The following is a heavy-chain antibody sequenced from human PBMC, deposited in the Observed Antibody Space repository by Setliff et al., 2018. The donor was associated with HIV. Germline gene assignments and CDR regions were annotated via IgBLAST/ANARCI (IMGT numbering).Heavy chain of an antibody. Sequence: ASVKVSCKPSGYTFTTYGLSWVRQAPGQGLEWMGWISTHSGSPTYAQAFTGRFVFSVDTSVTTAYLQISSLKAEDTAIYYCARALYGDYGGDVNWMDPWGQGTLVTVSS. CDR2: ISTHSGSP. CDR1: GYTFTTYG. V-gene: IGHV7-4-1*02. CDR3: ARALYGDYGGDVNWMDP. D-gene: IGHD4-17*01. J-gene: IGHJ5*02.